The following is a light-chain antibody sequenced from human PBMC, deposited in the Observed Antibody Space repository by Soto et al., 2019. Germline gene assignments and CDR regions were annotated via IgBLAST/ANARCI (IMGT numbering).Light chain of an antibody. CDR1: TSNTGSNY. CDR3: AAWDDSLRGVL. Sequence: QPVLTQPPSASGTPGQRVTISCSGSTSNTGSNYVYWYQQFPGTAPKLLIYRNNERSSGVPERFSGSKSGTSASLAISGLRSEDEADYFCAAWDDSLRGVLFGGGTKVTVL. V-gene: IGLV1-47*01. CDR2: RNN. J-gene: IGLJ2*01.